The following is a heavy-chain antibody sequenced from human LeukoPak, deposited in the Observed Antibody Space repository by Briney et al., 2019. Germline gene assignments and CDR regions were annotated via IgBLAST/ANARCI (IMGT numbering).Heavy chain of an antibody. D-gene: IGHD6-19*01. Sequence: GASVKVSCKASGYTFTGYYMHWVRQAPGQGLEWMGWINPNSGGTNYAQKFQGRVTMTRDTSISTAYMELSRLRSDDTAVYYCARDRDRYSSGGLIDYWGQGTLVTVSS. CDR3: ARDRDRYSSGGLIDY. CDR1: GYTFTGYY. J-gene: IGHJ4*02. CDR2: INPNSGGT. V-gene: IGHV1-2*02.